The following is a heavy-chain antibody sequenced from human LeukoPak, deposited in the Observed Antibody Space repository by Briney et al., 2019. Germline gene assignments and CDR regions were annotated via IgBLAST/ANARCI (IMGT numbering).Heavy chain of an antibody. D-gene: IGHD6-13*01. CDR2: IYYSGST. Sequence: PSETLSLTCTVSGGSISSSSYYWGWIRQPPGKGLEWIGSIYYSGSTYYNPSLKSRVTISVDTSKNHFSLKLSSVTAADTAVYYCARAYSSSWYYFDYWGQGTLVTVSS. J-gene: IGHJ4*02. CDR1: GGSISSSSYY. CDR3: ARAYSSSWYYFDY. V-gene: IGHV4-39*02.